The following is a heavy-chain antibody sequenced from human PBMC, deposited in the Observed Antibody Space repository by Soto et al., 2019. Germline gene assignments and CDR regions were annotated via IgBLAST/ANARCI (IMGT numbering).Heavy chain of an antibody. Sequence: SGPTLVNPTQTLTLTCSFSWFSLSTSGMCVSWIRQPPGKALEWLARIDWDDDKYYSTSLKTRLTISKDTSKNQVVLTMTNMDPVDTATYYCARVTYYYDSSGYESYYFDYWGQGTLVTVSS. J-gene: IGHJ4*02. V-gene: IGHV2-70*11. CDR2: IDWDDDK. CDR3: ARVTYYYDSSGYESYYFDY. D-gene: IGHD3-22*01. CDR1: WFSLSTSGMC.